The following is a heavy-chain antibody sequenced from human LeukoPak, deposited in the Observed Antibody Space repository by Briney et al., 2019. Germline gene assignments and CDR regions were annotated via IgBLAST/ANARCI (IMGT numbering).Heavy chain of an antibody. CDR3: ARDRGAVDY. J-gene: IGHJ4*02. CDR2: ISSSSTTI. V-gene: IGHV3-48*01. D-gene: IGHD4/OR15-4a*01. Sequence: TGGSLRLSCAASGFTFSSYAMSWVRQAPGKGLEWISYISSSSTTIYYADSLKGRFTISRDNAKNSVYLQMNSLRAEDTAVYYCARDRGAVDYWGQGTLVTVSS. CDR1: GFTFSSYA.